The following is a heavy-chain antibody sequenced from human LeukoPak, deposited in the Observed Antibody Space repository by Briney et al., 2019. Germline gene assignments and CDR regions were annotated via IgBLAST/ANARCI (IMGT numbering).Heavy chain of an antibody. D-gene: IGHD4/OR15-4a*01. CDR2: IYPGDSDT. V-gene: IGHV5-51*01. Sequence: GESLKISCKGSGYSFTSYWIGWVRQMPGKSLEWMGIIYPGDSDTNYSPSFHGQVTISADKSISNAYLQWSSLKASDTAMNYWPRPRVPTPPDRFDPGGRETLVAVSS. CDR3: PRPRVPTPPDRFDP. J-gene: IGHJ5*02. CDR1: GYSFTSYW.